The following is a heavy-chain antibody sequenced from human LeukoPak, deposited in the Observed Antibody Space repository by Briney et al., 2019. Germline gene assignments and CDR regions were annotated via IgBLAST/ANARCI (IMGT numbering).Heavy chain of an antibody. CDR1: GFTFSSYY. J-gene: IGHJ3*02. Sequence: GSLRLSCAASGFTFSSYYMNWVRQAPGKGLEWVSSISTSSSYIYYADSVKGRFTISRDNAKNSLYLQMNSLRAEDTAVYYCARDRSRYFDWLLPPTAFDIWGQGTMVTVSS. CDR2: ISTSSSYI. D-gene: IGHD3-9*01. CDR3: ARDRSRYFDWLLPPTAFDI. V-gene: IGHV3-21*01.